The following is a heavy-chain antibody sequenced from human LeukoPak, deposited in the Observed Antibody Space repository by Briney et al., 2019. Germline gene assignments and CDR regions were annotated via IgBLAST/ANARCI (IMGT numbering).Heavy chain of an antibody. CDR2: FDPEDGET. D-gene: IGHD1-26*01. CDR3: ATESRVGATIFRAFDI. CDR1: GYTLTELS. Sequence: ASVKVSCKVSGYTLTELSMHWVRQAPGRGLEWMGGFDPEDGETIYAQKFQGRVTMTEDTSTDTAYMELSSLRSEDTAVYYCATESRVGATIFRAFDIWGQGTMVTVSS. V-gene: IGHV1-24*01. J-gene: IGHJ3*02.